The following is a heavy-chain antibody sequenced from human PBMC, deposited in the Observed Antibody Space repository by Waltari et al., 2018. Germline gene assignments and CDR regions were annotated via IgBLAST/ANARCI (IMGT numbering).Heavy chain of an antibody. V-gene: IGHV1-46*01. CDR1: KDTVVDNY. D-gene: IGHD3-3*01. J-gene: IGHJ5*01. CDR3: AADPRPRLRFNWFDP. Sequence: QVQLVQSEAEVKKPGDSVKISCKASKDTVVDNYIHWIRHAPGHGLEWMGGSHPTGVSESDAQQYKGRVTPTRDTSTNTVYMEVRSLHSADTAVYYCAADPRPRLRFNWFDPWGQGTEVTVSS. CDR2: SHPTGVSE.